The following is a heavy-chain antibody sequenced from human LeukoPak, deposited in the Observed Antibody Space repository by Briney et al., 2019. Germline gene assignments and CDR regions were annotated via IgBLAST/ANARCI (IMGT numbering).Heavy chain of an antibody. V-gene: IGHV1-46*01. CDR1: GYIFTSYF. CDR3: ARVTTWAAAGKAGAFDI. D-gene: IGHD6-13*01. Sequence: GASVKVSCKASGYIFTSYFMHWVRQAPGQGLEWMGLINPSGGSTRYAQKFQGRVTMTRDTSTSTVYMELSSLRSEDTAVYYCARVTTWAAAGKAGAFDIWGQGTMVTVSS. J-gene: IGHJ3*02. CDR2: INPSGGST.